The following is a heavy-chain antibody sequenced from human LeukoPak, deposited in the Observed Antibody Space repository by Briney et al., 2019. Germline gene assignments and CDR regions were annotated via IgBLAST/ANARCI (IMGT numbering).Heavy chain of an antibody. V-gene: IGHV3-15*01. J-gene: IGHJ4*02. D-gene: IGHD3-22*01. CDR3: TTEDSSGYYYDRYFDY. CDR2: IKSKTDSGTQ. Sequence: PGVSLTLYCAASSFTCNNAWMSWLPRAPGQGLEWVSRIKSKTDSGTQNYPAPVKGRVTKARDDSKNTLYLQMKNLKTEDTAVYYCTTEDSSGYYYDRYFDYWGQGTLVTVSS. CDR1: SFTCNNAW.